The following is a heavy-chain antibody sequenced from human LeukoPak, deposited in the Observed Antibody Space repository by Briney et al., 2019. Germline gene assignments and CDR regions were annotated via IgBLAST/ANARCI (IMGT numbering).Heavy chain of an antibody. CDR3: ARAHSIDYYDSSGEPDAFDI. D-gene: IGHD3-22*01. CDR1: GGSISSGGYY. Sequence: SETLSLTCTVSGGSISSGGYYWSWIRQHPGKGLEWTGYIYYSGSTYYNPSLKSRVTISVDTSKNQFSLKLSSVTAADTAVYYCARAHSIDYYDSSGEPDAFDIWGQGTMVTVSS. CDR2: IYYSGST. J-gene: IGHJ3*02. V-gene: IGHV4-31*03.